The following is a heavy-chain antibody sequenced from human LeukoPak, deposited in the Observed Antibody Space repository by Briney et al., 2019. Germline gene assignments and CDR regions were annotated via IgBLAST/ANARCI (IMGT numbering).Heavy chain of an antibody. CDR1: GGSISSYY. J-gene: IGHJ3*02. D-gene: IGHD2-2*02. CDR3: ARDVPGPIVVVPAAILAAFDI. V-gene: IGHV4-4*07. Sequence: PSETLSLTCTVSGGSISSYYWSWIRQPAGKGLEWIGRIYTSGSTNYNPSLKSGVTMSVDTSKNQFSLKLSSVTAADTAVYYCARDVPGPIVVVPAAILAAFDIWGQGTMVTVSS. CDR2: IYTSGST.